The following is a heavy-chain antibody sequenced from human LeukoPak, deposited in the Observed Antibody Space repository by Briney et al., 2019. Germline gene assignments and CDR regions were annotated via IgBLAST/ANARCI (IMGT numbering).Heavy chain of an antibody. V-gene: IGHV4-61*02. CDR3: AKSYYYDSSGELDY. J-gene: IGHJ4*02. CDR2: IYTSGST. Sequence: ASETLSLTCTVSGGSISSGSYYWSWIRQPAGKGLEWIGRIYTSGSTNYNPSLKSRVTISVDTSKNQFSLKLSSVTAADTAVYYCAKSYYYDSSGELDYWGQGTLVTVSS. D-gene: IGHD3-22*01. CDR1: GGSISSGSYY.